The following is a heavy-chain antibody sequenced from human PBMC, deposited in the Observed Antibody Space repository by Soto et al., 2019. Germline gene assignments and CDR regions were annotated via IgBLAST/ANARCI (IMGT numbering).Heavy chain of an antibody. J-gene: IGHJ6*02. CDR1: GFTVSSNY. D-gene: IGHD6-19*01. V-gene: IGHV3-53*01. CDR2: IYSSGST. Sequence: GGSLRLSCAASGFTVSSNYMSWVRQAPGKGLEWVSAIYSSGSTYYAASVKDRLTISTNNSNNTLYLQMNSLRSEDTAVYYCGRVISEVYSSGGGHYYYYYGMDVWGQGTTVTVSS. CDR3: GRVISEVYSSGGGHYYYYYGMDV.